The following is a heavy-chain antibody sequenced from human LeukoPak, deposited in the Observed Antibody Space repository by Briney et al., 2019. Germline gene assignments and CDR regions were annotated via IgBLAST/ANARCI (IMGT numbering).Heavy chain of an antibody. CDR2: MNPNSGNT. V-gene: IGHV1-8*01. J-gene: IGHJ5*02. CDR3: ARDRRGYCSGGGCRRFDP. Sequence: ASVKVSCKASGYTFTSYDIIWVRQATGQGLEWMGWMNPNSGNTGYAQKFQGRVTMTRNTSISTAYMELSSLRSEDTAVYYCARDRRGYCSGGGCRRFDPWGQGTLVTLSS. CDR1: GYTFTSYD. D-gene: IGHD2-15*01.